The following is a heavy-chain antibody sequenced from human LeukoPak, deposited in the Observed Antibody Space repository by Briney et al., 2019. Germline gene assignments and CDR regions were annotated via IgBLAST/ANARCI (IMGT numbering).Heavy chain of an antibody. J-gene: IGHJ4*02. CDR2: INWNGDTT. CDR3: ARGGGSGSHYGPIDF. CDR1: GFTFSDYS. D-gene: IGHD3-10*01. V-gene: IGHV3-20*01. Sequence: PGGSLRLSCAASGFTFSDYSMNWVRQAPGKGLEWVSGINWNGDTTGYADSVKGRFTISRDNAKNSLHLQMNSLRVEDTALYHCARGGGSGSHYGPIDFWGQGTLVTVSS.